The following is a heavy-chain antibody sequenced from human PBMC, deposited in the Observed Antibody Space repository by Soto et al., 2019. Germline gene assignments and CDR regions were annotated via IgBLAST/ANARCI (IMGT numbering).Heavy chain of an antibody. J-gene: IGHJ4*02. Sequence: GASVKVSCKASGYTFTGYYMHWVRQAPGQGLEWMGWINPNSGGTNYAQKFQGRVTMTRDTSISTAYMELSRLRSDDTAVYYCARDFRAAYYYDSSGDDWGQGTLVTVSS. D-gene: IGHD3-22*01. V-gene: IGHV1-2*02. CDR2: INPNSGGT. CDR1: GYTFTGYY. CDR3: ARDFRAAYYYDSSGDD.